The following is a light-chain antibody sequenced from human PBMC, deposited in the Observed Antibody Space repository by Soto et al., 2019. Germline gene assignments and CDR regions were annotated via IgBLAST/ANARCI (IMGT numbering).Light chain of an antibody. Sequence: QTVVTQEPSFSVSPGGTVTLTCGLSFGSVAISHFPSWYQQTPGQPPRTLIYRTNTRSSGVPDRFSGSIVGNKAALTITGAQADDESDYDCVLSMGSVWVFGGGTKLTVL. CDR1: FGSVAISHF. CDR2: RTN. V-gene: IGLV8-61*01. CDR3: VLSMGSVWV. J-gene: IGLJ3*02.